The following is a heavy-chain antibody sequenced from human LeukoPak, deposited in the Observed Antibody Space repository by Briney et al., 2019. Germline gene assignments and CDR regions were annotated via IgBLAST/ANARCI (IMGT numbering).Heavy chain of an antibody. J-gene: IGHJ4*02. CDR1: GGSISSGDYY. CDR3: AKGDESYAPGDFDY. Sequence: ETLSLTCTVSGGSISSGDYYWSWVRQAPGKGLEWVSAISGSGGSTYYADSVKGRFTISRDNSKNTLYLQMNSLRAEDTAVYYCAKGDESYAPGDFDYWGQGTLVTVSS. V-gene: IGHV3-23*01. CDR2: ISGSGGST. D-gene: IGHD1-26*01.